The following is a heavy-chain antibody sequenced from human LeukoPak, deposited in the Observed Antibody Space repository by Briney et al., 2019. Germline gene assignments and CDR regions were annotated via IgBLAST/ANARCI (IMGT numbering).Heavy chain of an antibody. CDR1: GGSISSYY. D-gene: IGHD3-10*01. CDR2: IYYSGST. CDR3: ARHSLTMVRGIICYAFDI. V-gene: IGHV4-59*08. J-gene: IGHJ3*02. Sequence: PSETLSLTCTVSGGSISSYYWSWIRQPPGKGLEGIGYIYYSGSTNYNPSLKSRVTISVDTSKNQFSLNLTSVTAADTAVYYCARHSLTMVRGIICYAFDIWGQGTMVTVSS.